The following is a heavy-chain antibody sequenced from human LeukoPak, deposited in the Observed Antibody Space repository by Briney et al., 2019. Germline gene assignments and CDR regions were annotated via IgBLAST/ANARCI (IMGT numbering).Heavy chain of an antibody. CDR2: VSSDGTT. Sequence: SETLSLTCSVSGDSVTSYYWSWIRQPPGKGLEWIGYVSSDGTTNYTPSLRSRVIMSVDTAKNHISLNLTPLTAADTAIYYCARLDCTGDGCYNHWGRGTLVTV. J-gene: IGHJ4*02. CDR1: GDSVTSYY. D-gene: IGHD2-8*02. V-gene: IGHV4-59*08. CDR3: ARLDCTGDGCYNH.